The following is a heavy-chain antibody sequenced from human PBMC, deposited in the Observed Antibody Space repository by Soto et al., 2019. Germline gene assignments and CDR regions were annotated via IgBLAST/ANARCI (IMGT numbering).Heavy chain of an antibody. J-gene: IGHJ6*02. CDR3: ARDPIVVVPAAIYRRYYYYGMDV. Sequence: PGGSLRLSCAASGFTFISYAMYWVRQAPGKGLEWVAVIWYDGSNKYYADSVKGRFTISRDNSKNTLYLQMNSLRAEDTAVYYCARDPIVVVPAAIYRRYYYYGMDVWGQGTTVTVSS. V-gene: IGHV3-33*07. D-gene: IGHD2-2*02. CDR1: GFTFISYA. CDR2: IWYDGSNK.